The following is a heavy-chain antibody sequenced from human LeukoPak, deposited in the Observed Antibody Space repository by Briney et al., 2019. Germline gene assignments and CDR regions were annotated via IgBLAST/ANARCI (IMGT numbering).Heavy chain of an antibody. CDR1: GFTFSSYG. CDR2: IWFDGSNK. CDR3: AREGYYGAFDI. D-gene: IGHD3-10*01. J-gene: IGHJ3*02. V-gene: IGHV3-33*01. Sequence: GRSLRLSCAASGFTFSSYGMHWVRQAPGKGLEWVAVIWFDGSNKYYADSVKGRFTISRDNAKNSLSLQMNSLTDEDTAVYYCAREGYYGAFDIWGQGTIVTVSS.